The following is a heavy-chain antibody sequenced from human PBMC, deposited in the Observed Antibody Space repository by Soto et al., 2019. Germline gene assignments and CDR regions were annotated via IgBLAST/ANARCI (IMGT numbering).Heavy chain of an antibody. Sequence: PGGSLRLSCTASGFTFSNYAMSWVRQAPGKGLEWVSTFSSSGGGTYYADSVKGRFTISRDNSKNTLYLQMNSLRAEDTAVYYCAKDSDYDFWSGYYRLPRFNWFDPWGQGTLVTVSS. CDR2: FSSSGGGT. D-gene: IGHD3-3*01. V-gene: IGHV3-23*01. J-gene: IGHJ5*02. CDR1: GFTFSNYA. CDR3: AKDSDYDFWSGYYRLPRFNWFDP.